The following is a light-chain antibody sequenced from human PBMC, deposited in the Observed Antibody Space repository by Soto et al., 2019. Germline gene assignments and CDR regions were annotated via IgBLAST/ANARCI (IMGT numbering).Light chain of an antibody. CDR3: SSYRSSRTLQV. V-gene: IGLV2-14*01. Sequence: QSALTQPASVSGSPGQSITISCTGTGRDIGGYNYVSWYQQYPGKAPKLMIYEVANRPSGISNRFSGSKSANTASLSISGLQPEDEADYYCSSYRSSRTLQVFGGGTKLTVL. CDR1: GRDIGGYNY. CDR2: EVA. J-gene: IGLJ2*01.